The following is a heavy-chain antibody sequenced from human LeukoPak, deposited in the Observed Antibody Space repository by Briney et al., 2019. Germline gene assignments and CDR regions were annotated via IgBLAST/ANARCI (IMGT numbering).Heavy chain of an antibody. J-gene: IGHJ4*02. CDR2: ISGSGGST. D-gene: IGHD3-10*01. Sequence: GGSLRLSCEASGFTFSSYGTSWVRQAPGKGLEWVSAISGSGGSTYYADSGKGRFTISRDNSKNTLYLQMNSLRAEDTAVYYCARGGGTMVRGVPLFYWGQGTLVTVSS. V-gene: IGHV3-23*01. CDR1: GFTFSSYG. CDR3: ARGGGTMVRGVPLFY.